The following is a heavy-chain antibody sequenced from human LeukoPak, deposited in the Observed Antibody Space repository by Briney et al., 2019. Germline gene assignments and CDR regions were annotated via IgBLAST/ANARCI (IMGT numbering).Heavy chain of an antibody. V-gene: IGHV4-59*08. CDR2: IYYSGST. D-gene: IGHD5-18*01. CDR1: GGSINNYY. CDR3: ARQTAKNVDTARFDY. Sequence: SETLSLTCTISGGSINNYYWSWIRQPPGKGLEWIGYIYYSGSTNYNPSLNSRVNISLDTSKNQFSLRLSSVPAADTAVYYCARQTAKNVDTARFDYWGQGTLVTVSS. J-gene: IGHJ4*02.